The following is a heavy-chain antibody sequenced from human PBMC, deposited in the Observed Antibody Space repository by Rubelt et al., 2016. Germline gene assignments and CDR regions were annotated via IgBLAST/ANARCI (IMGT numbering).Heavy chain of an antibody. V-gene: IGHV4-34*01. CDR1: GGSFSGYY. CDR3: ARLGFSEAAGYYYYGMDV. Sequence: QVQLQQWGAGLLKPSETLSLTCAVYGGSFSGYYWSWIRQPPWKGLEWLGEINHTGSTHYNPSLSDGVRLSVDTSKNSVAVRRGSVTAADTAVYYCARLGFSEAAGYYYYGMDVWGQGTTVTVSS. J-gene: IGHJ6*02. D-gene: IGHD6-25*01. CDR2: INHTGST.